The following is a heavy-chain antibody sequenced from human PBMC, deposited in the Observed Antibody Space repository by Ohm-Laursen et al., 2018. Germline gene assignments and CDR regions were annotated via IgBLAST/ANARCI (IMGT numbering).Heavy chain of an antibody. D-gene: IGHD3-10*01. J-gene: IGHJ5*02. Sequence: TQTLTLTCTVSGFSLSNARMGVSWIRQPPGKALEWLAHIFSNDEKSYSTSLKSRLTISKDTSKSQVVLTMTNMDPVDPATYYCARRIGYYSFDPWGQGTLVTVSS. V-gene: IGHV2-26*01. CDR3: ARRIGYYSFDP. CDR2: IFSNDEK. CDR1: GFSLSNARMG.